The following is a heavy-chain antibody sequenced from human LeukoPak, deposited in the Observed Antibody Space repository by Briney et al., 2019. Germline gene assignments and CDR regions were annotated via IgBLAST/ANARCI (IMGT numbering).Heavy chain of an antibody. CDR2: INGSGDAT. CDR3: AKSDCGSDGCKLLNY. Sequence: GGSLRLSCAVSGFLFSHYTMTWVRQGPGKGLEWVSSINGSGDATLYADSVMGRFTIPRDNAKNTVSLQMNNLRAEDTAVYYCAKSDCGSDGCKLLNYWGQGTLVIASS. V-gene: IGHV3-23*01. D-gene: IGHD3-10*01. J-gene: IGHJ4*02. CDR1: GFLFSHYT.